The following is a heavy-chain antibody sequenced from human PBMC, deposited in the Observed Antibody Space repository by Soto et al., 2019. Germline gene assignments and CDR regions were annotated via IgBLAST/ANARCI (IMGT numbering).Heavy chain of an antibody. CDR3: ARETYYYDSSGYYGAFDI. CDR1: GYTFTSYG. V-gene: IGHV1-18*01. CDR2: ISAYNGNT. D-gene: IGHD3-22*01. Sequence: ASVKVSCKASGYTFTSYGISWARQAPGQGLEWMGWISAYNGNTNYAQKLQGRVTMTTDTSTSTAYMELRSLRSDDTAVYYCARETYYYDSSGYYGAFDIWGQGTMVTVS. J-gene: IGHJ3*02.